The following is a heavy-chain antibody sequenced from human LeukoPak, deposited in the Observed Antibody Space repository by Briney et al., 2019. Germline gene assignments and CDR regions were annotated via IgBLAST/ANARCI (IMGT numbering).Heavy chain of an antibody. CDR3: ARRGPVGGGWGFDY. Sequence: ASVEVSCKAPGYTFTSYGISWVRQAPGQGLEWMGWISGYYGNTDSAQNLQGRVTMTRDTSTSTAYMELRSLTSDDTAVYYCARRGPVGGGWGFDYWGQGTLVTVSS. V-gene: IGHV1-18*01. J-gene: IGHJ4*02. D-gene: IGHD6-19*01. CDR2: ISGYYGNT. CDR1: GYTFTSYG.